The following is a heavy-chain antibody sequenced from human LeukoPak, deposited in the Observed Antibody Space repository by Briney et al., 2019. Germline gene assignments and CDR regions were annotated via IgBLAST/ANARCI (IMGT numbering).Heavy chain of an antibody. CDR2: VSPYNGDT. Sequence: ASVKVSCKASGYTFSSYGINWVRQAPGQGLEWMGWVSPYNGDTYYAQRLQGRVTMATDTSTSTAYMELRGLRSDDTAVYYCARGEGRFGSYLFQHWGQGTLVTVSS. V-gene: IGHV1-18*01. D-gene: IGHD1-26*01. CDR3: ARGEGRFGSYLFQH. J-gene: IGHJ1*01. CDR1: GYTFSSYG.